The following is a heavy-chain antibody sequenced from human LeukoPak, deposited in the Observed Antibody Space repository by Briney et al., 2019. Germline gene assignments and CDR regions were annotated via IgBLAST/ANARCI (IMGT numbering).Heavy chain of an antibody. Sequence: PGGSLRLSCAASGFTFSSYAMSWVRQAPGKGLEWVSAISGSGGSTYYADSVKGRFTISRDNSKNTLYLQMNSLRAEDTAVYYCAKVGGSGSYPYYFYGMDVWGQGTTVTVSS. CDR3: AKVGGSGSYPYYFYGMDV. J-gene: IGHJ6*02. CDR1: GFTFSSYA. CDR2: ISGSGGST. V-gene: IGHV3-23*01. D-gene: IGHD1-26*01.